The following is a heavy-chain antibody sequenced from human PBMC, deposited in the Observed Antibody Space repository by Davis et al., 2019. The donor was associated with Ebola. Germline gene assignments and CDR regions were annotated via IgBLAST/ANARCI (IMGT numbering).Heavy chain of an antibody. J-gene: IGHJ4*02. CDR1: GGSISNYY. CDR2: IYYSGST. V-gene: IGHV4-59*08. D-gene: IGHD6-6*01. Sequence: MPGGSLRLSCTVSGGSISNYYWSWIRQPPGKGLEWIGYIYYSGSTNYNPSLKSRVTISVDTSKNQFSLKLSSVTAADTAVYYCARHGAYSSSSTGYWGQGTLVTVSS. CDR3: ARHGAYSSSSTGY.